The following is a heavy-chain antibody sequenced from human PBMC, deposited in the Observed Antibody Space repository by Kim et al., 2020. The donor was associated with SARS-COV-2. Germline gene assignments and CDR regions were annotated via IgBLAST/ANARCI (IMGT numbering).Heavy chain of an antibody. CDR3: ARAYCSSTSCYGAFDY. Sequence: SVKGRFTISRENDKNSLYLQMNSLRAGDTAVYYCARAYCSSTSCYGAFDYWGQGTLVTVSS. J-gene: IGHJ4*02. D-gene: IGHD2-2*01. V-gene: IGHV3-13*01.